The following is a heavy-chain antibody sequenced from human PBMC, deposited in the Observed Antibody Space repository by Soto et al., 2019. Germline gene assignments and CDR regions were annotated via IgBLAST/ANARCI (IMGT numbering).Heavy chain of an antibody. CDR3: ATGTTSFGRVIVSFDY. Sequence: ASVKVSCKVSGYTLTELSMHWVRQAPGKGLEWMGGFDPEDGETIYAQKFQGRVTMTEDTSTDTAYMELSSLRSEDTAVYYCATGTTSFGRVIVSFDYWGQGTLVTVSS. J-gene: IGHJ4*02. CDR1: GYTLTELS. CDR2: FDPEDGET. D-gene: IGHD3-16*02. V-gene: IGHV1-24*01.